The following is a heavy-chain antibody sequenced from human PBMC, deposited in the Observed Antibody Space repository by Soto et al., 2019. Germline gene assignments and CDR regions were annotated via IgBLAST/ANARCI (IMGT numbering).Heavy chain of an antibody. CDR1: GGSISSGDYY. Sequence: SETLSLTCTVSGGSISSGDYYWSWIRQPPGKGLEWIGYIYYSGSTYYNPSLKSRVTISVDTSKNQFSLKLSFVTAADTAVYYCASPLYYYDSSGMDVWGQGTTVTVSS. CDR2: IYYSGST. CDR3: ASPLYYYDSSGMDV. V-gene: IGHV4-30-4*01. D-gene: IGHD3-22*01. J-gene: IGHJ6*02.